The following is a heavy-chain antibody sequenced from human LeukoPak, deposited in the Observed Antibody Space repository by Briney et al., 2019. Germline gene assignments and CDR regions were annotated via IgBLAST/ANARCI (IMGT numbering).Heavy chain of an antibody. J-gene: IGHJ5*02. V-gene: IGHV3-48*01. Sequence: GGSLRLSCAASGFTSSSYSMNWVRQAPGKGLEWVSYISSSSSTIYFADSVKGRFTTSRDNAKNSLYLQMNSLRAEDTAVYYCATHCSSSSCPWGQGTLVTVAS. CDR2: ISSSSSTI. CDR1: GFTSSSYS. CDR3: ATHCSSSSCP. D-gene: IGHD2-15*01.